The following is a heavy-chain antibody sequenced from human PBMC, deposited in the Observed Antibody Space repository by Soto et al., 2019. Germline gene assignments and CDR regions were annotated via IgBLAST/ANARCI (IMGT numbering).Heavy chain of an antibody. J-gene: IGHJ4*02. CDR3: ARVVDDVVRFLRPDY. D-gene: IGHD3-3*01. V-gene: IGHV1-18*01. Sequence: QVQLVQSGAEVKKPGASVKVSCKASGYTFTSYGISWVRQAPGQGLEWMGWISAYNGNTNYAQKLQGRVTITTDTSTSTVYMEVRSLRSDDTAVYYWARVVDDVVRFLRPDYWGQGTLLTVSS. CDR1: GYTFTSYG. CDR2: ISAYNGNT.